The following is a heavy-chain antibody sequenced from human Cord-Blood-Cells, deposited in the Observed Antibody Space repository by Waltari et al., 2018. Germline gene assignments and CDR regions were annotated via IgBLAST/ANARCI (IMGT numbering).Heavy chain of an antibody. CDR1: GGSFSGYY. Sequence: QVQLQQWGAGLLKPSETLSLTCAVYGGSFSGYYWSWIRQPPGKGLEWICEINHSGSTNYNPALKSRVTISVDTSKNQFSLKLSSVTAADTAVYYCARILYSSSSYYYYMDVWGKVTTVTVSS. J-gene: IGHJ6*03. D-gene: IGHD6-6*01. CDR3: ARILYSSSSYYYYMDV. V-gene: IGHV4-34*01. CDR2: INHSGST.